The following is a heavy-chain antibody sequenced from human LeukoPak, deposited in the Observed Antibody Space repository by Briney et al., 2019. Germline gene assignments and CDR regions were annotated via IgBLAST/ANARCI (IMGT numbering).Heavy chain of an antibody. CDR2: IHYSGNT. CDR3: ANLNYYFDY. V-gene: IGHV4-39*07. CDR1: GGSISSSSYY. Sequence: SETLSLTCSVSGGSISSSSYYWGWIRQPPGKGLEWIGSIHYSGNTYYNPSLKSRVTISVDTSKNQFSLKLISVTAADTAVYYCANLNYYFDYWGQGTLVTVSS. J-gene: IGHJ4*02.